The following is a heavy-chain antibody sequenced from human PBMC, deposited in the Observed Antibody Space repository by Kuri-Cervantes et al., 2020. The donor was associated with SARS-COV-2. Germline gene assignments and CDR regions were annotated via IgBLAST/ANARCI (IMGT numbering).Heavy chain of an antibody. Sequence: GESLKISCAASGFTFSSYAMSWVRQAPGKGLEWVAVIWYDGSNKYYADSVKGRFTISRDNSKNTLYLQMNSLRAEDKAVYYCAKDHKKWELRHDAFDIWGQGTMVTVSS. CDR1: GFTFSSYA. V-gene: IGHV3-30*02. D-gene: IGHD1-26*01. J-gene: IGHJ3*02. CDR2: IWYDGSNK. CDR3: AKDHKKWELRHDAFDI.